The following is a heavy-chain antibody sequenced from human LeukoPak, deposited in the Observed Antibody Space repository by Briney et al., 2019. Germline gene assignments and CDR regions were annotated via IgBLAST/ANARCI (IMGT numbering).Heavy chain of an antibody. CDR3: ARGYDYGDYVGDFDY. CDR2: ITTYNGNT. J-gene: IGHJ4*02. CDR1: GYTFTSYP. V-gene: IGHV1-18*01. Sequence: ASVKVSCKTSGYTFTSYPLTWVRQAPGQGLEWMEWITTYNGNTNYAQKLQGRVTITTDTSTSTAYMDLRGLRSDDTAVYFCARGYDYGDYVGDFDYWGQGTLVTVSS. D-gene: IGHD4-17*01.